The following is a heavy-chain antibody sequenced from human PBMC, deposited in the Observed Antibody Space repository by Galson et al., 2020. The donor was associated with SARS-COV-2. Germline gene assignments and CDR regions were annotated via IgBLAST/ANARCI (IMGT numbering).Heavy chain of an antibody. V-gene: IGHV3-74*01. D-gene: IGHD3-10*01. CDR2: INSAGTTT. Sequence: GGSLRLSCAASGFTFSTYWMHWVRQSPGKGLVWVSRINSAGTTTTYADSVKGRFTISRDNAKDILYLQMNGLRADDTAVYYCATNPHYYASAWGLWGLGTLVTVSS. J-gene: IGHJ4*02. CDR3: ATNPHYYASAWGL. CDR1: GFTFSTYW.